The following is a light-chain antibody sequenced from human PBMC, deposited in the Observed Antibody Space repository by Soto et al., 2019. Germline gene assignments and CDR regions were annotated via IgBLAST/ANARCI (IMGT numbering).Light chain of an antibody. CDR2: GAS. CDR1: QSVTSN. Sequence: EVVLTQSPGTLSLSPGDRATLSCGASQSVTSNLAWYQQKPGQAPRLLISGASNRATGIPDRFSGSGSGTDFTLTISRLEPDDFALYFCQQYGGSPITFGLGTRLEI. V-gene: IGKV3-20*01. CDR3: QQYGGSPIT. J-gene: IGKJ5*01.